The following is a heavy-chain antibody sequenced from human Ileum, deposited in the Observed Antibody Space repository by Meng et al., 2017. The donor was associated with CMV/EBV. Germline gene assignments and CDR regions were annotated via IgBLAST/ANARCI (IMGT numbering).Heavy chain of an antibody. CDR1: DGSISSYY. V-gene: IGHV4-4*07. CDR3: AREKSSCTSSTCYGVDS. Sequence: VQRQESGPGLVKPSETLSLTCTVSDGSISSYYWSWIRQSAGKGLEWIGRIHTSGTTNYNPSLKSRVTLSLDTSKDQFSLKLTSVTAADTAVYYCAREKSSCTSSTCYGVDSWGQGTLVTVSS. J-gene: IGHJ4*02. D-gene: IGHD2-2*01. CDR2: IHTSGTT.